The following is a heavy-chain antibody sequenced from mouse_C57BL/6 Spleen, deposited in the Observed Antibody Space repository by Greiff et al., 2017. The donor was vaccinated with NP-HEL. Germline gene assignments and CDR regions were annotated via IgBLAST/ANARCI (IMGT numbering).Heavy chain of an antibody. V-gene: IGHV1-80*01. Sequence: VKLVESGAELVKPGASVKISCKASGYAFSSYWMNWVKQRPGKGLEWIGQIYPGDGDTNYNGKFKGKATLTADKSSSTAYMQLSSLTSEDSAVYFCARSDYYGSSYAFAYWGQGTLVTVSA. J-gene: IGHJ3*01. CDR2: IYPGDGDT. D-gene: IGHD1-1*01. CDR3: ARSDYYGSSYAFAY. CDR1: GYAFSSYW.